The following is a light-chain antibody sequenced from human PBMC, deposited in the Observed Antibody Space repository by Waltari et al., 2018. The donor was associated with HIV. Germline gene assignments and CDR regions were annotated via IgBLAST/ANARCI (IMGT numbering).Light chain of an antibody. J-gene: IGLJ1*01. CDR2: GNS. CDR1: SSNIGAGYH. CDR3: QSHDSSLSGYV. Sequence: QSVLPQPPSVSGAPGQRVTISCTGSSSNIGAGYHAHWYQQLPGTAPKLLIYGNSNRPSGVPDRFSGSKSGTSASLAITGLQAEDEADYYCQSHDSSLSGYVFGTGTKVTVL. V-gene: IGLV1-40*01.